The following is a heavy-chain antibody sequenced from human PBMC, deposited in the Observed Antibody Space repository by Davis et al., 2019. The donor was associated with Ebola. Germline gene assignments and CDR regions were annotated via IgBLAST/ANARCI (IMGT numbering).Heavy chain of an antibody. D-gene: IGHD1-26*01. J-gene: IGHJ3*02. CDR3: AKDTSNIWFDI. CDR2: LGTSADT. CDR1: GFTFSTYW. V-gene: IGHV3-23*01. Sequence: GGSLRLSCAASGFTFSTYWMSWVRQAPGKGLEWVSTLGTSADTYYADSVKGRFTISRDNSKNTLYLQMNDLRVEDTAIYYCAKDTSNIWFDIWGQGTMVTVSS.